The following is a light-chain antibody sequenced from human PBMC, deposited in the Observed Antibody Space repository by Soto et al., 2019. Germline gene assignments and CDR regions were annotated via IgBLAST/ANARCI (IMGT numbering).Light chain of an antibody. V-gene: IGKV2-40*01. CDR3: QQRIEFPWT. CDR1: QSLLDSDDGKTY. CDR2: TLS. Sequence: DLVMTQTPLSLPVTPGEPASISCRSSQSLLDSDDGKTYLDWYLQKPWQSPQLLIYTLSNRASGVPDRFSGSGSRTDFTLKISRVEAEDVGVYYCQQRIEFPWTFGQGTKVEIK. J-gene: IGKJ1*01.